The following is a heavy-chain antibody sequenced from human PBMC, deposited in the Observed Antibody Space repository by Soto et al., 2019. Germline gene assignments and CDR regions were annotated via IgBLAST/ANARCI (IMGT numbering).Heavy chain of an antibody. J-gene: IGHJ4*02. Sequence: EVQLVESGGGLVQPGEALRLARASSGFSIRKYWMHWVRQAPGKGPVWVSYISGDGTTTDYAGSVKGRFTISRDNAKNTLFLQMDSLRVEDTAIYFCAIQDCTNDVCLEADATVGGALEYWGRGAQVTVSS. D-gene: IGHD2-8*01. CDR3: AIQDCTNDVCLEADATVGGALEY. V-gene: IGHV3-74*01. CDR1: GFSIRKYW. CDR2: ISGDGTTT.